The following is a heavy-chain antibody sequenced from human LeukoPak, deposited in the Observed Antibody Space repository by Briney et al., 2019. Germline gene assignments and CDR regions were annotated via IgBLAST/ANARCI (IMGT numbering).Heavy chain of an antibody. D-gene: IGHD3-22*01. CDR2: IYYSGST. Sequence: PSETLSLTCTVSGGSISSYYWSWLRQPPGKGPEWIGYIYYSGSTNYNPSLKSRVTISVDTSKNQFSLKLSSVTAADTAVYYCAGHYYDSSGQDYWGQGTLVTVSS. V-gene: IGHV4-59*01. J-gene: IGHJ4*02. CDR1: GGSISSYY. CDR3: AGHYYDSSGQDY.